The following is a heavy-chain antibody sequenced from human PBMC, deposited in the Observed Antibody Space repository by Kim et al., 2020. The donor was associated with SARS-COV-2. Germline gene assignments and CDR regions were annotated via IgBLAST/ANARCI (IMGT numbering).Heavy chain of an antibody. CDR2: INHSGST. J-gene: IGHJ4*02. CDR1: GGSFSGYY. D-gene: IGHD4-17*01. Sequence: SETLSLTCAVYGGSFSGYYWSWIRQPPGKGLEWIGEINHSGSTNYNPSLKSRVTISVDTSKNQFSLKLSSVTAADTAVYYCARGRGYGVRFDYWGQGTLVTVSS. V-gene: IGHV4-34*01. CDR3: ARGRGYGVRFDY.